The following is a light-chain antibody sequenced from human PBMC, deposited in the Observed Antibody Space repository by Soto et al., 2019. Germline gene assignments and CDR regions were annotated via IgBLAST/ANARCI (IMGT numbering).Light chain of an antibody. J-gene: IGKJ2*01. CDR3: QQYYGTPYT. CDR2: WAS. V-gene: IGKV4-1*01. CDR1: QSVFYSSNNKNY. Sequence: DIVLTQSPDSLAVSLGERATINCKSSQSVFYSSNNKNYFSWYQQKPGQPPKLLVYWASTRESGVPDRFSGSGPGTDFTLTISSLQAEDVAVYYCQQYYGTPYTFGQGTKLEIK.